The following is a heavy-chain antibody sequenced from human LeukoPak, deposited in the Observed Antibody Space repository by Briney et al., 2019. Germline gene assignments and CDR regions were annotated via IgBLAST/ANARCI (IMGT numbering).Heavy chain of an antibody. D-gene: IGHD3-10*01. CDR1: GGSFSGYY. V-gene: IGHV4-34*01. CDR3: ASGWFGVNY. Sequence: TSETLSLTCAVYGGSFSGYYWSWIRQPPGKGLEWIGEINHSGSTNYNPSLKSRVTISVDTSKNQFSLKLSSVTAADTAVYYCASGWFGVNYWGQGTLVTVSS. J-gene: IGHJ4*02. CDR2: INHSGST.